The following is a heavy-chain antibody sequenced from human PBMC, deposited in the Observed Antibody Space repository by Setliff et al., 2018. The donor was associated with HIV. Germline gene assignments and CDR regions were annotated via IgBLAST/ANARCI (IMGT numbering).Heavy chain of an antibody. CDR3: ARGYCSGGNCYYENAFDI. CDR1: GYTFTASN. J-gene: IGHJ3*02. V-gene: IGHV1-69*13. Sequence: SVKVSCKTSGYTFTASNVHWVRQAPGQGLEWMGGIVPKFRTANYARKFQGRVTITADEFTNTAYMELNRLTSDDTAVYYCARGYCSGGNCYYENAFDIWGQGTMVTVSS. D-gene: IGHD2-15*01. CDR2: IVPKFRTA.